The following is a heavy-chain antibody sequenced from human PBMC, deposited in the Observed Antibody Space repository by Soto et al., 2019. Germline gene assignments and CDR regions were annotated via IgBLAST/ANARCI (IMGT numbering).Heavy chain of an antibody. CDR3: AKGGGLRPFDS. D-gene: IGHD4-17*01. CDR1: GFTLSSYG. CDR2: ISYDGSNK. J-gene: IGHJ4*02. Sequence: QVQLVESGGGVVQPGRSLRLSCAASGFTLSSYGMHWVRQAPGKGLEWVAVISYDGSNKYYADSVKGRFTISRDNSKNTLYLQMNSLRAEDTAVYYCAKGGGLRPFDSWGQGTLVTVSS. V-gene: IGHV3-30*18.